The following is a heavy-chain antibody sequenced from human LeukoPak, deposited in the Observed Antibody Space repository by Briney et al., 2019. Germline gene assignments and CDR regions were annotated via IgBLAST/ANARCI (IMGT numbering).Heavy chain of an antibody. CDR3: ARGAWTAYYFDY. Sequence: PGGSLRLSCAASGFGFINSWMSWVRQAPGKGLVWVSRIKSDEITTNYADSVKGRFTISRDNAKNTLYLQMNSLRAEDTAVYYCARGAWTAYYFDYWGQGTLVTVSS. CDR2: IKSDEITT. J-gene: IGHJ4*02. V-gene: IGHV3-74*01. D-gene: IGHD3/OR15-3a*01. CDR1: GFGFINSW.